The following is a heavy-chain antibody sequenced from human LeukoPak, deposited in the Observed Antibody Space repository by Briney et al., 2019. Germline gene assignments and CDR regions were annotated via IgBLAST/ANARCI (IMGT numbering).Heavy chain of an antibody. CDR1: GGSISSYY. CDR3: ARGMEFDAFDI. V-gene: IGHV4-59*01. J-gene: IGHJ3*02. Sequence: PSGTLSLTCTVSGGSISSYYWSWIRQPPGKGLEWIGYIYYSGSTNYNPSLKSRVTISVDTSKNQFSLKLSSVTAADTAVYYCARGMEFDAFDIWGQGTMVTVSS. CDR2: IYYSGST. D-gene: IGHD3-10*01.